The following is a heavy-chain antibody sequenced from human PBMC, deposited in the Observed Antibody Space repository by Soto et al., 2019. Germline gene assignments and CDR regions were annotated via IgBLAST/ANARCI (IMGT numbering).Heavy chain of an antibody. CDR1: GGSISSNNYY. J-gene: IGHJ4*02. Sequence: QLQLQESGPGLVKPSETLSLTCLVAGGSISSNNYYWGWIRQPPGKGLEWIGSMSYSRGTLYNPSLKSRVTLSVDTAKNQFSLKLTSVTAADTAVYYCASHVRPTNWWGGYFDYWGQGPLVTVSS. CDR2: MSYSRGT. CDR3: ASHVRPTNWWGGYFDY. D-gene: IGHD2-8*02. V-gene: IGHV4-39*01.